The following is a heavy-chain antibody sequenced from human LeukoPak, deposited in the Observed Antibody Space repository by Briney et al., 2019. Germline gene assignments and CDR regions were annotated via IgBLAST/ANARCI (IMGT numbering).Heavy chain of an antibody. Sequence: GGSLRLSCAASGFTFSSYSMNWVRQAPGKGLEWVSSISSSSSYIYYADSVKGRFTMSRDNAKNSLYLQMNSLRAEDTAVYYCAREEQGDDILTGYYSDYWGQGTLVTVSS. CDR3: AREEQGDDILTGYYSDY. D-gene: IGHD3-9*01. CDR2: ISSSSSYI. V-gene: IGHV3-21*01. CDR1: GFTFSSYS. J-gene: IGHJ4*02.